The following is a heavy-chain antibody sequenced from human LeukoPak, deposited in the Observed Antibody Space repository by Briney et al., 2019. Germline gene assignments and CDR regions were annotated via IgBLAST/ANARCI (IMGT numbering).Heavy chain of an antibody. J-gene: IGHJ4*02. CDR1: GFTFSIYA. Sequence: GRSLRLSCAASGFTFSIYAMHWVRQAPGEGPEWAAIISYDGSIRYYTDSVKGRFTISRDNSKNTLYLQMDSLRAEDTAVYYCARDSTYFYDSGSSGPHYFNSWGQGTLVTVSS. D-gene: IGHD3-10*01. V-gene: IGHV3-30*10. CDR2: ISYDGSIR. CDR3: ARDSTYFYDSGSSGPHYFNS.